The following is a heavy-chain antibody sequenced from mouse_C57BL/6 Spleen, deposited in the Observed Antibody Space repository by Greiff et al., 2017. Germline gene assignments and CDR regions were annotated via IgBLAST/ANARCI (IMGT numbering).Heavy chain of an antibody. Sequence: VQLQQPGAELVRPGSSVKLSCKASGYTFTSYWMDWVKQRPGQGLEWIGNIYPSDSETHYNQKFKDKATLTVDKSSSTAYMQLSSLTSEDSAVYYCAPQLGQGFAYWGQGTLVTVSA. J-gene: IGHJ3*01. D-gene: IGHD4-1*02. CDR2: IYPSDSET. CDR3: APQLGQGFAY. V-gene: IGHV1-61*01. CDR1: GYTFTSYW.